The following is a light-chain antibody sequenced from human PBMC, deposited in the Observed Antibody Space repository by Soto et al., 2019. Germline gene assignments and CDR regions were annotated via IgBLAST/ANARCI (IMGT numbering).Light chain of an antibody. J-gene: IGLJ3*02. CDR1: NSDVGGYNF. Sequence: QSALTQPPSASGSPGHSVTIFCTGTNSDVGGYNFVSWYQQYPGKAPKLMIFEVNKRPSGVPDRFSGSKSGNTASLTVSRLRAEDEAIYYCSSFAGSNNLVFGGGTKLTVL. V-gene: IGLV2-8*01. CDR2: EVN. CDR3: SSFAGSNNLV.